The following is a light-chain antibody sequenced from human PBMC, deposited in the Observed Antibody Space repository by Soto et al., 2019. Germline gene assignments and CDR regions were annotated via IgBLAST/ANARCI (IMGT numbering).Light chain of an antibody. CDR2: EVS. Sequence: SALTQPRSVSGSPGQSVTISCTGTSSDVGGYNYVSWYQQHPGKAPKLMIYEVSNRPSGVSNRFSGSKSANTASLTISGLQADDEAHYYCTSYTSDNRSYVFGTGTKVTVL. CDR1: SSDVGGYNY. V-gene: IGLV2-14*01. CDR3: TSYTSDNRSYV. J-gene: IGLJ1*01.